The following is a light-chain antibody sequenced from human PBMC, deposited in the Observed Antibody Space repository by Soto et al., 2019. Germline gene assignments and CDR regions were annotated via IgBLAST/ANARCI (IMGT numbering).Light chain of an antibody. CDR3: QEYGISRT. V-gene: IGKV3-20*01. CDR2: GAS. J-gene: IGKJ1*01. Sequence: EIVLTQSPGTLSLSPGERATLSCRPSQSVTSNYLAWYQQKPGQAPRLLIYGASSRATGIPDRFSGSGSGTDFTLTISRLEPEDFAVYYCQEYGISRTFGQGTKMEIK. CDR1: QSVTSNY.